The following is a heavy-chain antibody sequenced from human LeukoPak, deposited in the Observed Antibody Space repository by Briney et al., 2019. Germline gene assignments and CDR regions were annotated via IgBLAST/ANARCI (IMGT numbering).Heavy chain of an antibody. V-gene: IGHV1-18*01. CDR3: ARHYDFWSGYSHSEYYFDY. Sequence: ASVKVSCKASGYTFTSYGISWVRQAPGQGLEWMGWISAYNGNTNYAQKLQGRVTMTTDISTSTAYMELRSLRSDDTAVYYCARHYDFWSGYSHSEYYFDYWGQGTLVTVSS. CDR2: ISAYNGNT. J-gene: IGHJ4*02. CDR1: GYTFTSYG. D-gene: IGHD3-3*01.